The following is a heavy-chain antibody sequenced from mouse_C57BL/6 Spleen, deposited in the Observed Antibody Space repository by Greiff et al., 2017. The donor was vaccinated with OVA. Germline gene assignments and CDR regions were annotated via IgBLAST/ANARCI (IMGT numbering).Heavy chain of an antibody. CDR1: GFTFSDYG. CDR3: ARRLLRFYWYFDV. J-gene: IGHJ1*03. D-gene: IGHD1-1*01. CDR2: ISSGSSTI. Sequence: DVQLVESGGGLVKPGGSLKLSCAASGFTFSDYGMHWVRQAPEKGLEWVAYISSGSSTIYYADTVKGRFTISRDNAKNTLFLQMTSLRSEDTAMYYCARRLLRFYWYFDVWGTGTTVTVSS. V-gene: IGHV5-17*01.